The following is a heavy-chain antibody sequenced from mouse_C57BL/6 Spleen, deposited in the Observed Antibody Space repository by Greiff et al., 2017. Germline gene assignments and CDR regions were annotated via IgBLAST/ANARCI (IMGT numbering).Heavy chain of an antibody. D-gene: IGHD1-1*01. CDR1: GYTFTDYE. V-gene: IGHV1-15*01. CDR3: TRWNYGSPYWYFDV. CDR2: IDPETGGT. J-gene: IGHJ1*03. Sequence: VQLQQSGAELVRPGASVTLSCKASGYTFTDYEMHWVKQTPVHGLEWIGAIDPETGGTAYNQKFKGKAILTADKSSSTAYMELRSLTFEDSAVYYCTRWNYGSPYWYFDVWGTGTTVTVSS.